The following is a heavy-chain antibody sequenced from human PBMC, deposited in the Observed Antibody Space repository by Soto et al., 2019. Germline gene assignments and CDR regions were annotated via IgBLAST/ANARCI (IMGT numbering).Heavy chain of an antibody. CDR2: INSDGIT. V-gene: IGHV3-74*01. Sequence: EVQLVESGGGLVQPGGSLRLSCVASGFTFSGYWMHWVRQAPGKGLVWVSCINSDGITRYADSVKGRFTISRDNAKSTLYLQMNSLRVDDTAVYFCARAMVPGRYWGQGTLVTVSS. CDR3: ARAMVPGRY. D-gene: IGHD3-10*01. CDR1: GFTFSGYW. J-gene: IGHJ1*01.